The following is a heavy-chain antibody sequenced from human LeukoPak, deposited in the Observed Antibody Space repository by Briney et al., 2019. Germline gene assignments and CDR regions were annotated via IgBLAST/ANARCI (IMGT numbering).Heavy chain of an antibody. D-gene: IGHD6-13*01. CDR1: GGSVSSHS. CDR2: ISYSGST. CDR3: AREVSASGWNWFEP. V-gene: IGHV4-59*02. Sequence: SETLSLTCTVSGGSVSSHSWSWICKPPGKGLEWIGYISYSGSTNYNPSLTSRCTISEDSPKNHVSLNLGSVTAADTAVYYCAREVSASGWNWFEPWGQGTLV. J-gene: IGHJ5*02.